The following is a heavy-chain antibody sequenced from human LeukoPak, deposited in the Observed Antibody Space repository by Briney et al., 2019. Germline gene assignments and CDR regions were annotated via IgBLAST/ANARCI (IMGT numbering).Heavy chain of an antibody. CDR2: IKSKTDGGTT. CDR3: TTDPTLNYYYYGMDV. Sequence: GGSLRLSCAASGFTFSNAWTSWVRQAPGKGLEWVGRIKSKTDGGTTDYAAPVKGRFTISRDDSKNTLYLQMNSLKTEDTAVYYCTTDPTLNYYYYGMDVWGQGTTVTVSS. V-gene: IGHV3-15*01. CDR1: GFTFSNAW. J-gene: IGHJ6*02.